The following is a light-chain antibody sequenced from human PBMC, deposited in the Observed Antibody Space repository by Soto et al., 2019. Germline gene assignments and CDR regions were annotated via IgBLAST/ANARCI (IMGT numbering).Light chain of an antibody. CDR1: SSNIGAGYD. CDR3: QSYDSSMSGYV. V-gene: IGLV1-40*01. CDR2: GSS. Sequence: QSVLTQPPAVSGAPGQRVTIPCTGSSSNIGAGYDVHWYQQLPGTAPNLLLYGSSDRPSGVPDRFSGSKSGTSASLAITGLQAEDEADYYCQSYDSSMSGYVFGTGTKVTVL. J-gene: IGLJ1*01.